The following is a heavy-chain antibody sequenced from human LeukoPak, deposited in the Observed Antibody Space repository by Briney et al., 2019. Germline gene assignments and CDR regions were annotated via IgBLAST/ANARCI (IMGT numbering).Heavy chain of an antibody. J-gene: IGHJ4*02. CDR3: AKDPANKPVVTS. Sequence: PGGSLRLSCAASGFTFSDYAMGWVRQAPGKGLEWLSVISGGSSGSTYYADSVTGRFTGSRDNSKNMVDLQMNNLRVNDTAIYYCAKDPANKPVVTSWGKGILVSVS. D-gene: IGHD2-21*02. CDR1: GFTFSDYA. CDR2: ISGGSSGST. V-gene: IGHV3-23*01.